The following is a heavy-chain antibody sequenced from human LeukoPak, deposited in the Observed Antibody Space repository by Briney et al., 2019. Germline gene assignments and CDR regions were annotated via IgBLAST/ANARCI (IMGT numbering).Heavy chain of an antibody. CDR3: ARDGLTPYYHFWSGYYWSY. V-gene: IGHV3-48*01. CDR1: GFTFSSYA. D-gene: IGHD3-3*01. J-gene: IGHJ4*02. Sequence: GGSLRLSCAASGFTFSSYAMNWVRQAPGKGLEWVSYISSSSSTIYYADSVKGRFTISRDNAKNSLYLQMNSLRAEDTAGYYCARDGLTPYYHFWSGYYWSYWGQGTLVNVSS. CDR2: ISSSSSTI.